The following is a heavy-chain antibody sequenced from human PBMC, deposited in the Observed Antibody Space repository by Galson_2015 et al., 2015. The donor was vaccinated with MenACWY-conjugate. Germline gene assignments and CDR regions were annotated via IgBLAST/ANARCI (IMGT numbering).Heavy chain of an antibody. Sequence: LRLSCAASGFTFNNYWMHWVRQPPGTGLEWISYIKADGSFSNYADSVKGRFTISTDNAKNMVYLQMDGLGDEDTAVYFCARDYNWSFDSWGQGTLVTVSS. J-gene: IGHJ4*02. CDR3: ARDYNWSFDS. D-gene: IGHD1-1*01. CDR1: GFTFNNYW. CDR2: IKADGSFS. V-gene: IGHV3-74*01.